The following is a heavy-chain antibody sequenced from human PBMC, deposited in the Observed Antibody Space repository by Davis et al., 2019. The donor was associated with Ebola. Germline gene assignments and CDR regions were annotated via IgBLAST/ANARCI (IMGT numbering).Heavy chain of an antibody. V-gene: IGHV3-74*03. J-gene: IGHJ4*02. Sequence: GVSLKISCAATGYTSNRYWTHWVRQGLGKGLVWVARINDDGRRTAYADSVKGRFTISRDNVKNSLYLQMNSLRAEDTAVYYCVRDGWGSLFDYWGQGTLVTVSS. CDR1: GYTSNRYW. CDR2: INDDGRRT. CDR3: VRDGWGSLFDY. D-gene: IGHD6-19*01.